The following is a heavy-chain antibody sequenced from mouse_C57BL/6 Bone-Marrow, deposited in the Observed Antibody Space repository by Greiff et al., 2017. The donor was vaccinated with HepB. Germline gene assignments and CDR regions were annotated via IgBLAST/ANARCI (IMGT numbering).Heavy chain of an antibody. CDR3: ARPFITTVVATKYFDY. CDR2: ISSGSSTI. D-gene: IGHD1-1*01. CDR1: GFTFSDYG. Sequence: EVQLVESGGGLVKPGGSLKLSCAASGFTFSDYGMHWVRQAPEKGLEWVAYISSGSSTIYYADTVKGRFTISRDNAKNTLFLQMTSLRSEDTAMYYCARPFITTVVATKYFDYWGQGTTLTVSS. J-gene: IGHJ2*01. V-gene: IGHV5-17*01.